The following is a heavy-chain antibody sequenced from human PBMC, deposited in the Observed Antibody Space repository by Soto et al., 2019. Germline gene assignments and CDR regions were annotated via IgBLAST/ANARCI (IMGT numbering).Heavy chain of an antibody. D-gene: IGHD4-4*01. V-gene: IGHV1-69*08. CDR2: IIPIIGII. Sequence: QVQLVQSGAEVKKPGSSVKVSCKASGGTFSTYTITWVRQAPGQGLEWMGRIIPIIGIINYAQKFQGRVTISADKFTGTAYMALTGLRSDGTAVYYCAGDPDSHYNDSHASSYPWGQGTLVTVSS. CDR1: GGTFSTYT. J-gene: IGHJ5*02. CDR3: AGDPDSHYNDSHASSYP.